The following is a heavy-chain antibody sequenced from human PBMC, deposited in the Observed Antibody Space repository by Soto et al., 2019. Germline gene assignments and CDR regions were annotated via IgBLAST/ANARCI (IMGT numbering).Heavy chain of an antibody. CDR1: GFTFSSYS. D-gene: IGHD6-13*01. V-gene: IGHV3-21*01. CDR3: ARDLGYSSSSELFDY. CDR2: ISSSSSYI. Sequence: GGSLRLSCAASGFTFSSYSMNWVRQAPGKGLEWVSSISSSSSYIYYADSVKGRFTISRDNAKNSLYLQMNSLRAEDTAVYYCARDLGYSSSSELFDYWGQGTLVTVSS. J-gene: IGHJ4*02.